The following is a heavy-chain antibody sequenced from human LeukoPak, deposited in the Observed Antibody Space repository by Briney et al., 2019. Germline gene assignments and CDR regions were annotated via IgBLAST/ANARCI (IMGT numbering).Heavy chain of an antibody. CDR1: GFTFSSYG. J-gene: IGHJ3*02. D-gene: IGHD2-21*01. CDR3: AKGAIANDAFDI. V-gene: IGHV3-30*18. Sequence: HPGGSLRLSCAASGFTFSSYGMHWVRQAPGKGLEWVAVISYDGSNKYYADSVKGRFTISRDNSKNTLYLQMNSLRAEDTAVYYCAKGAIANDAFDIWGQGTMVTVSS. CDR2: ISYDGSNK.